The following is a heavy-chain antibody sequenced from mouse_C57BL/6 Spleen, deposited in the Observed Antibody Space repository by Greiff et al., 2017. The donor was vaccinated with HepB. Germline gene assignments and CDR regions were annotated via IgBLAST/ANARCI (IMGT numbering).Heavy chain of an antibody. Sequence: EVQLVESGGGLVQPGGSLKLSCAASGFTFSDYGMAWVRQAPRKGPEWVAFISNLAYSIYYADTVTGRFTISRENAKNTLYLEMSSLRSEDTAMYYCASLDSSGYGAMDYWGQGTSVTVSS. J-gene: IGHJ4*01. CDR3: ASLDSSGYGAMDY. CDR2: ISNLAYSI. CDR1: GFTFSDYG. V-gene: IGHV5-15*01. D-gene: IGHD3-2*02.